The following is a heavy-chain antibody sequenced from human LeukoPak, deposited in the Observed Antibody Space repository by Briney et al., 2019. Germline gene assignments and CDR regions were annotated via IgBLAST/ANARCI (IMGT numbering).Heavy chain of an antibody. D-gene: IGHD2-2*01. CDR1: GFTFDNYA. CDR2: ISWNSGSI. J-gene: IGHJ6*03. V-gene: IGHV3-9*01. Sequence: GGSLRLSCAASGFTFDNYAMHWVRQAPGKGPEWVSGISWNSGSIGYADSVKGRFTISRDNAKNSLYLQMNSLRAEDTALYYCAKGSSTSYWYYYMDVWGKGTTVTVSS. CDR3: AKGSSTSYWYYYMDV.